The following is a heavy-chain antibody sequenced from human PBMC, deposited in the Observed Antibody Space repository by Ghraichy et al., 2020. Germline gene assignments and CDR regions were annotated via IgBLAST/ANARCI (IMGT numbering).Heavy chain of an antibody. D-gene: IGHD3-10*01. V-gene: IGHV4-34*01. J-gene: IGHJ5*02. CDR2: INHSGST. CDR3: ARERITMVRGVPNWFDP. Sequence: SQTLSLTCAVYGGSFSGYYWSWIRQPPGKGLEWIGEINHSGSTNYNPSLKSRVTISVDTSKNQFSLKLSSVTAADTAVYYCARERITMVRGVPNWFDPWGQGTLVTVSS. CDR1: GGSFSGYY.